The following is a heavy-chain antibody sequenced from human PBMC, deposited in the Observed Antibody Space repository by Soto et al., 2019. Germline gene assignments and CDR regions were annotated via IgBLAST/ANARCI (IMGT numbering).Heavy chain of an antibody. J-gene: IGHJ5*01. CDR3: AHAVTHPFSWFDS. Sequence: SETLSLTCTVSGGSISSGGYYWSWIRQHPGKGLEWIGYIYYSGSTYYNPSLKSRVTISVDTSKNQFSLKLSSVTAADTAVYYCAHAVTHPFSWFDSWCQGTLVTGS. CDR2: IYYSGST. D-gene: IGHD4-17*01. CDR1: GGSISSGGYY. V-gene: IGHV4-31*03.